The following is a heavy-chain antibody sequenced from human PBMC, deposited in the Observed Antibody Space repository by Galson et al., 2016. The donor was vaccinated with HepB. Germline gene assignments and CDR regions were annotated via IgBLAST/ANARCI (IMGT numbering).Heavy chain of an antibody. Sequence: SLRLSCAASGFTFNSHWMSWVRQAPEKGLEWVANINQDGSEKHYVDSVQGRFTISRDNAENSLYLHMNSPRAEDTAVYYCARDRRYNSGWGRYYDPESFDSWGQGTLVTVSS. V-gene: IGHV3-7*03. J-gene: IGHJ4*02. D-gene: IGHD6-19*01. CDR1: GFTFNSHW. CDR3: ARDRRYNSGWGRYYDPESFDS. CDR2: INQDGSEK.